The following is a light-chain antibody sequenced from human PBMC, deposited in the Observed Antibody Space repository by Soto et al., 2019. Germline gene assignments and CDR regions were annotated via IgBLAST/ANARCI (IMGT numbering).Light chain of an antibody. CDR2: SNN. J-gene: IGLJ1*01. CDR3: AAWDDSLNGYV. CDR1: SSNIGTNT. Sequence: PESTSTSGAPGQRVTITCSGRSSNIGTNTVNWYQQVPGTAPKLLVYSNNQRPSGVPDRFSGSKSGTSASLAISGLQSEDEAEYDCAAWDDSLNGYVVGKGTKVTVL. V-gene: IGLV1-44*01.